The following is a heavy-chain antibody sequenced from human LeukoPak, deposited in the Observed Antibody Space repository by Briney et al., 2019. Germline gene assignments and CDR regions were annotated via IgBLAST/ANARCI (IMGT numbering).Heavy chain of an antibody. Sequence: PGGSLRLSCAASGFTFSTYAMSWVRQAPGKGLEWVSALTNSGGSGGVTYYADSVKGRFIISGDNSKSTLYLQLSSLRAEDTAVYYCAKAMSTDHYDSRGFYRVDFDSWGQGTLVTVSS. CDR3: AKAMSTDHYDSRGFYRVDFDS. J-gene: IGHJ4*02. CDR2: LTNSGGSGGVT. CDR1: GFTFSTYA. D-gene: IGHD3-22*01. V-gene: IGHV3-23*01.